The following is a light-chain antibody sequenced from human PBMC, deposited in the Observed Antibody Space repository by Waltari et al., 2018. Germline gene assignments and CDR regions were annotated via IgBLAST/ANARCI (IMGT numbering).Light chain of an antibody. CDR3: QTWSSGSVV. J-gene: IGLJ2*01. CDR2: VDSDGSH. CDR1: SVHSTYA. Sequence: QPVLTQSPSASASLGASVKVTCTLSSVHSTYAIAWHQQQPEKGPRYLMKVDSDGSHSKGDGIPDRFSGSTAGAERYHTISSLQSEDEADYYCQTWSSGSVVFGGGTKLTVL. V-gene: IGLV4-69*01.